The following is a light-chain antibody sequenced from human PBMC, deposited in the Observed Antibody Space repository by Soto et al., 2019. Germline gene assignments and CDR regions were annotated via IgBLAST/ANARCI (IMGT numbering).Light chain of an antibody. CDR1: QTMSSW. CDR2: KAS. J-gene: IGKJ1*01. CDR3: QHYNSYSEA. Sequence: DIQMTQSPSTLSGSVGDRVTITWRASQTMSSWLAWYQQKPGKAPKLLIYKASTLKSGVPSRFSGSGSGTEFTLTISSLQPDDFATYYCQHYNSYSEAFGQGTKVDI. V-gene: IGKV1-5*03.